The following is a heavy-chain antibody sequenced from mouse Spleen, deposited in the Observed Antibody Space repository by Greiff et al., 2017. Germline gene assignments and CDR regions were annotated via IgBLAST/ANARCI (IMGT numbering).Heavy chain of an antibody. J-gene: IGHJ4*01. Sequence: DVHLVESGGGLVQSGRSLRLSCATSGFTFSDFYMEWVRQAPGKGLEWIAASRNKANDYTTEYSASVKGRFIVSRDTSQSILYLQMNALRAEDTAIYYCARGNGNYAMDYWGQGTSVTVSS. CDR1: GFTFSDFY. D-gene: IGHD2-1*01. CDR3: ARGNGNYAMDY. V-gene: IGHV7-1*01. CDR2: SRNKANDYTT.